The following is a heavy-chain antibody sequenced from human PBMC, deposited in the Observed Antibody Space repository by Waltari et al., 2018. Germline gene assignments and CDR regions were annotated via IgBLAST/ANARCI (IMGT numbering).Heavy chain of an antibody. CDR1: GFTFSSNW. Sequence: EVQLVESGGGLVQPGGSLRLSCAASGFTFSSNWMSWVRQAPGKGREGGGNIKKDGSEKYHVDSVKGRFTIARDNAKNSLYLQMNSLRAEDTAVYYCARDSGYCTTTSCRGDAFDIWGQGTIVTVSS. J-gene: IGHJ3*02. V-gene: IGHV3-7*03. D-gene: IGHD2-2*03. CDR3: ARDSGYCTTTSCRGDAFDI. CDR2: IKKDGSEK.